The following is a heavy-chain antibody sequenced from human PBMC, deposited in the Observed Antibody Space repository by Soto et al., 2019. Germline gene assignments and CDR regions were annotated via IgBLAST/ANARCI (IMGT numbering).Heavy chain of an antibody. Sequence: EVQLVESGGGFIQPGGSLRLSCAASGFAVSSKYMTWVRQAPGKGLEWVSVIYGGGTTYYADSVKGRFTISRATSKNTLYLQMNSLRAEDTAMYYCVKTTGWPGFDLWGPGTRVTVSS. CDR1: GFAVSSKY. CDR3: VKTTGWPGFDL. J-gene: IGHJ4*02. D-gene: IGHD6-19*01. CDR2: IYGGGTT. V-gene: IGHV3-53*01.